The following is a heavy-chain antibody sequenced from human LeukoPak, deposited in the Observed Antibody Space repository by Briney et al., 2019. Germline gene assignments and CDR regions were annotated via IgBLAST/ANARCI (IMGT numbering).Heavy chain of an antibody. CDR3: SPIFDGP. D-gene: IGHD3-3*01. CDR2: IDNDGTGT. J-gene: IGHJ5*02. Sequence: PGGSLRLSCAASGFRLSDYWMHWVRHVPGKGLVWVSRIDNDGTGTIYADSVKGRFTIFRDSAKNTLYLQMNSLRAEDTAVYYCSPIFDGPWDQGTLVTVSS. CDR1: GFRLSDYW. V-gene: IGHV3-74*01.